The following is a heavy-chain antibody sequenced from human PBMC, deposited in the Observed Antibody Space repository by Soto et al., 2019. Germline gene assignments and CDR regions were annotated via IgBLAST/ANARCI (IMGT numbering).Heavy chain of an antibody. CDR3: ARDGGPMTTVTPDWFDP. V-gene: IGHV1-18*04. CDR1: GYTFTSYG. J-gene: IGHJ5*02. CDR2: ISAYNGNT. Sequence: AAVKVSCKASGYTFTSYGISWLRQAPGQGLEWMGWISAYNGNTNYAQKLQGRVTMTTYTSTSTAYMELRSLRSDDTAVYYCARDGGPMTTVTPDWFDPWGQGTLVTVSS. D-gene: IGHD4-4*01.